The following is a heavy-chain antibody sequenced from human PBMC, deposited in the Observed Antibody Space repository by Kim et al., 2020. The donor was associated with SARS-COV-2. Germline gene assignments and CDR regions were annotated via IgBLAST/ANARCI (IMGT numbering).Heavy chain of an antibody. CDR3: ANLPTRYGMDV. CDR2: ISWNSGSI. J-gene: IGHJ6*02. V-gene: IGHV3-9*01. Sequence: GGSLRLSCAASGFTFDDYAMHWVRQAPGKGLEWVSGISWNSGSIGYADSVKGRFTISRDNAKNSLYLQMNSLRAEDTALYYCANLPTRYGMDVWGQGTTVTVSS. CDR1: GFTFDDYA.